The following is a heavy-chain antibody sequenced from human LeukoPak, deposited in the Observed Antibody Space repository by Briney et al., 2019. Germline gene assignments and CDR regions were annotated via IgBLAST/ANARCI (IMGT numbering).Heavy chain of an antibody. CDR2: INAGNGNT. V-gene: IGHV1-3*01. J-gene: IGHJ4*02. Sequence: GASVKVSCKASGYTFTSYAMHWVRQAPGQRLEWMGWINAGNGNTKYSQKFQGRVTITRDASASTAYMELSSLRSEDTAVYYCARADIVVVPAPGDYWGQGTLVTVSS. D-gene: IGHD2-2*01. CDR3: ARADIVVVPAPGDY. CDR1: GYTFTSYA.